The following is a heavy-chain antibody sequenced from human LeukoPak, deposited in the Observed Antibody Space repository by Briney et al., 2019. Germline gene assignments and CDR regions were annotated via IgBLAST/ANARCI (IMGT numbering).Heavy chain of an antibody. Sequence: KTSETLSLTCAVSAYSISSGYYWAWIRQPPGQELEWIGSIYHSGTTYYNPSLKSRVTISVDTSKNQFSLKLSSVTAADTAVYYCARTGYCSGGSCYSDYWGQGTLVTVSS. CDR1: AYSISSGYY. CDR2: IYHSGTT. J-gene: IGHJ4*02. D-gene: IGHD2-15*01. CDR3: ARTGYCSGGSCYSDY. V-gene: IGHV4-38-2*01.